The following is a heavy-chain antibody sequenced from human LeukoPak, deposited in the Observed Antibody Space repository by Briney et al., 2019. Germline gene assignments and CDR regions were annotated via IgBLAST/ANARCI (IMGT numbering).Heavy chain of an antibody. V-gene: IGHV3-48*04. Sequence: GGSLRLSCAASGFTFSDYTMNWVRQAPGKGLEWVSYIDLSGSVLYYVDSVKGRFTISRDNAKNSLYLQMNSLRAEDTAVYYCARDAYSSAPWYFDLWGRGTLVTVSS. CDR1: GFTFSDYT. CDR3: ARDAYSSAPWYFDL. D-gene: IGHD3-16*01. CDR2: IDLSGSVL. J-gene: IGHJ2*01.